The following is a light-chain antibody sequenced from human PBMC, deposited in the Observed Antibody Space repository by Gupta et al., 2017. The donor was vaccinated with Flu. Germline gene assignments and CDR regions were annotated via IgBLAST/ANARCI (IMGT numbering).Light chain of an antibody. V-gene: IGKV1-5*03. Sequence: DIEMTQSPSTLSASVGDRVTITCRASQSISNWLAWYQQKPGKAPKLLIYRASSIESGVPSRFSGSGSGTEFTLTISSLQPDDFATYYCQQYNSYLTFGEGTKVEIK. CDR2: RAS. CDR3: QQYNSYLT. CDR1: QSISNW. J-gene: IGKJ1*01.